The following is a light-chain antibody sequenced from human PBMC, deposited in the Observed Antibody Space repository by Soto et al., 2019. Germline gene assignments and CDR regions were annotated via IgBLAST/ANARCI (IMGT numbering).Light chain of an antibody. V-gene: IGLV2-14*03. Sequence: QSALTQPASVSGSPGQSITISCTGTSSDVGAFNFVSWYQQHPGKAPKLIIYDVRHRPSGVSDRFSGSKSGNTASLTIYGLQAEDEDDYYCTSHTTTSPPVLFGGGTKLTVL. J-gene: IGLJ2*01. CDR1: SSDVGAFNF. CDR3: TSHTTTSPPVL. CDR2: DVR.